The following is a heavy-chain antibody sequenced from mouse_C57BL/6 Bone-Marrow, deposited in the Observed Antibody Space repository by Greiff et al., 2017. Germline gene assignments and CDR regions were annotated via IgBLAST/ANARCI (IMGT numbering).Heavy chain of an antibody. D-gene: IGHD1-1*01. CDR1: GFSLTSYG. V-gene: IGHV2-6*01. CDR2: IWGVGST. Sequence: VKLMESGPGLVAPSQSLSITCTVSGFSLTSYGVDWVRQSPGKGLEWLGVIWGVGSTNYNSALKSRLSISTDNPKSQVFLKMNSLQTDDTAMYYCASYYGSRGAWFAYWGQGTLVTVSA. CDR3: ASYYGSRGAWFAY. J-gene: IGHJ3*01.